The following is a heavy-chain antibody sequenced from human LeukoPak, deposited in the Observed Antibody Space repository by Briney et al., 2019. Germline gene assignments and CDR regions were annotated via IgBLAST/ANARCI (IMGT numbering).Heavy chain of an antibody. J-gene: IGHJ4*02. V-gene: IGHV4-39*07. Sequence: PSETLSLTCTVSGGSISSSSYYWGWIRQPPGKGLEWIGSIYYSGSTYYNPSLKSRVTISVDTSKNQFSLKLSSVTAADTAVYYCARSGIAVAGQFDYWGQGTPVTVSS. CDR3: ARSGIAVAGQFDY. CDR2: IYYSGST. D-gene: IGHD6-19*01. CDR1: GGSISSSSYY.